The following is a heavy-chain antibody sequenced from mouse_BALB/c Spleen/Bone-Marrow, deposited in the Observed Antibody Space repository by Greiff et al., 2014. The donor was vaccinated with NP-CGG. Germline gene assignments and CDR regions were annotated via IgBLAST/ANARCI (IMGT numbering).Heavy chain of an antibody. V-gene: IGHV2-6-1*01. Sequence: QVQLQQSGPGLVAPSQSLSITCTISGFSLTSYGVHRVRQPPGKGLEWLVVIWSDGSTTYNSALKSRLSISKDNSKSQVFLKMNSLQTDDTAMYYCARNGNFYAMDYWGQGTSVTVSS. CDR1: GFSLTSYG. CDR3: ARNGNFYAMDY. CDR2: IWSDGST. D-gene: IGHD2-1*01. J-gene: IGHJ4*01.